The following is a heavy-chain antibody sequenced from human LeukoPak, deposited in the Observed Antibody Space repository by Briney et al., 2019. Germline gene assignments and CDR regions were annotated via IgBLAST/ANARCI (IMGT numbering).Heavy chain of an antibody. V-gene: IGHV4-34*01. D-gene: IGHD3-3*01. Sequence: ASETLSLTCAVYGGSFSGYYWSWIRQPPGKGLEWIGEINHSGSTNYNPSLKSRVTISVDTSKNQFSLKLSSVTAADTAVYYCARHGHYDFWRELYYYYYYMDVWGKGTTVTVSS. CDR2: INHSGST. CDR1: GGSFSGYY. J-gene: IGHJ6*03. CDR3: ARHGHYDFWRELYYYYYYMDV.